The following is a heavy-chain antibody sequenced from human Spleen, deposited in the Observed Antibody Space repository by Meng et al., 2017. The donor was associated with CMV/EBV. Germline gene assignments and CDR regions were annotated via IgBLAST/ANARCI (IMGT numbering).Heavy chain of an antibody. D-gene: IGHD1-26*01. J-gene: IGHJ4*02. CDR3: AKGQESYMDPFDY. V-gene: IGHV3-33*06. Sequence: GESLKISCAASGFTFSSYGMHWVRQAPGKGLEWVAVIWYDGSNKYYADSVKGRFTISRDNSKNTLYLQMNSLRAEDTAVYYCAKGQESYMDPFDYWGQGTLVTVSS. CDR2: IWYDGSNK. CDR1: GFTFSSYG.